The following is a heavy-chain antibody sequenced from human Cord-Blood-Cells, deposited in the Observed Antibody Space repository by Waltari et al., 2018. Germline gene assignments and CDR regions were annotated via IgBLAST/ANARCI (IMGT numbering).Heavy chain of an antibody. CDR2: ISYDGSNK. V-gene: IGHV3-30-3*01. D-gene: IGHD6-13*01. CDR1: GFTFSSYA. CDR3: ARERGIAAAGRIDY. J-gene: IGHJ4*02. Sequence: QVQLVESGGGVVQPGRSLRLSCAASGFTFSSYAMHWVRQAPGKGLEWVAVISYDGSNKYYADSVKGRFTISRDNSKNTLYLQMNSLRAEDTAVYYCARERGIAAAGRIDYWGQGTLVTVSS.